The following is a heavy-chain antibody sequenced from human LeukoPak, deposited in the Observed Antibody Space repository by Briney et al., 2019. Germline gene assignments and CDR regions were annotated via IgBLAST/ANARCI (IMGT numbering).Heavy chain of an antibody. CDR2: IYWDDDR. V-gene: IGHV2-5*02. CDR3: VHRRARPHYGLGV. D-gene: IGHD1-1*01. Sequence: SGPTLVNPKQTLTLTRTFSGFSLTTTGVGVGWIRQPPGKAPEWLALIYWDDDRRYSPSVQSRLTITKHTFKDQVVLTMTNVDPVDTGTYYCVHRRARPHYGLGVWGQGTTVTVSS. J-gene: IGHJ6*02. CDR1: GFSLTTTGVG.